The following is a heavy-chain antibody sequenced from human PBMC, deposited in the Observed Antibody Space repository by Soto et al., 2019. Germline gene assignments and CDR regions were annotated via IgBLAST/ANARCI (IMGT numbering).Heavy chain of an antibody. D-gene: IGHD4-17*01. CDR1: CGSINSASYH. J-gene: IGHJ4*02. Sequence: SLTCSVSCGSINSASYHWSWLRQHPGKGLEFIGYIFYTGSTYYNPSLETRVTISVDTSKNHVSLRLNAVTAADTAVYYCARLDYGDSAFDSWGRGTLVTVSS. CDR2: IFYTGST. V-gene: IGHV4-31*03. CDR3: ARLDYGDSAFDS.